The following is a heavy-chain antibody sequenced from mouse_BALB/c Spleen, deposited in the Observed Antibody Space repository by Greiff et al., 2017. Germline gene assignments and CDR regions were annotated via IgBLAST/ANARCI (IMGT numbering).Heavy chain of an antibody. CDR2: IRNKANGYTT. V-gene: IGHV7-3*02. D-gene: IGHD2-2*01. CDR1: GFTFTDYY. J-gene: IGHJ4*01. CDR3: ARDARLRRRGDMDY. Sequence: EVMLVESGGGLVQPGGSLRLSCATSGFTFTDYYMSWVRQPPGKALEWLGFIRNKANGYTTEYSASVKGRFTISRDNSQSILYLQMNTLRAEDSATYYCARDARLRRRGDMDYWGQGTSVTVSS.